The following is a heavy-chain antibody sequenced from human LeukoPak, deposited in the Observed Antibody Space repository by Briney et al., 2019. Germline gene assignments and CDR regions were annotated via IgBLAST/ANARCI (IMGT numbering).Heavy chain of an antibody. J-gene: IGHJ4*02. CDR3: ARVDYGDSYFDY. CDR2: VSHSGAT. V-gene: IGHV4-39*07. CDR1: GGSITSSPYH. Sequence: SETLSLTCTVSGGSITSSPYHWAWIRQPPGRGPEWIGTVSHSGATQYNPSLTSRVTISLDTSKNQFSLSLNSVTAADTAVFYCARVDYGDSYFDYWGQGTLVTVSS. D-gene: IGHD4-17*01.